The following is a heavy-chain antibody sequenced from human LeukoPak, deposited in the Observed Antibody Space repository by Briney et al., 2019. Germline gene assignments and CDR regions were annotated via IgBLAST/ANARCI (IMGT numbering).Heavy chain of an antibody. V-gene: IGHV4-61*02. D-gene: IGHD3-10*01. CDR2: IYTSGST. J-gene: IGHJ6*03. CDR3: ARVGGHYYGSGSYYPHYYYMDV. Sequence: PSETLSLTCTVSGGSISSGSYYWRWIRQPAGKGLEWIGRIYTSGSTNYNPSLKSRVTISVDTSKNQFSLKLSSVTAADTAVYYCARVGGHYYGSGSYYPHYYYMDVWGKGTTVTISS. CDR1: GGSISSGSYY.